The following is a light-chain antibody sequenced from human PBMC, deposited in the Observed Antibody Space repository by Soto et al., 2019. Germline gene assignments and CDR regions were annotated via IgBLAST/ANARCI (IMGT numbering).Light chain of an antibody. CDR3: QQCHDWPHT. CDR1: QSVSSN. CDR2: GAF. J-gene: IGKJ2*01. V-gene: IGKV3-15*01. Sequence: EIVMTQSPATLSVSPGERATLSCRASQSVSSNLAWYQQKPGQAPRLLIYGAFTRATGIPARFSGRGSGTEFTLTISSLQSEDCAVYYCQQCHDWPHTFGQGTKLEIK.